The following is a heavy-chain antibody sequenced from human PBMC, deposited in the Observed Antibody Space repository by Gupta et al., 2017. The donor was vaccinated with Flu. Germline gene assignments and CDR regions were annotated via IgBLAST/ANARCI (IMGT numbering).Heavy chain of an antibody. CDR3: AKERGPFNAFDI. CDR1: TFRSYG. CDR2: IWTDAINK. V-gene: IGHV3-33*06. J-gene: IGHJ3*02. Sequence: TFRSYGMHWVRQAPGRGLEWVAVIWTDAINKFYADSVRGRFTISRDNSKNTLYLEMNSLRGEDTAVYYCAKERGPFNAFDIWGQGTMVTVSS. D-gene: IGHD3-10*01.